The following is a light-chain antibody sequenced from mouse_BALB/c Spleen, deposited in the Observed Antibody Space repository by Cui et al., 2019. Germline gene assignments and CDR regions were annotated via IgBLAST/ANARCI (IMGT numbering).Light chain of an antibody. V-gene: IGKV4-68*01. CDR3: QQWSSNPPT. J-gene: IGKJ2*01. CDR1: SSVSY. CDR2: LTS. Sequence: QIVLTQSTALMSASKGEKVTMTCSASSSVSYMYWYQQKPRSSPKPWIYLTSNLASGVPARFSGSGSGTSYSLTISSMEAEDAATYYCQQWSSNPPTFGGGTKLEIK.